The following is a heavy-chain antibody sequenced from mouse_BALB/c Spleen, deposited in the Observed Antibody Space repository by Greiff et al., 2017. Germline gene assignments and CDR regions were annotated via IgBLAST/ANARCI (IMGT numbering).Heavy chain of an antibody. CDR1: GFTFTDYY. CDR2: IRNKANGYTT. D-gene: IGHD3-2*01. Sequence: EVMLVESGGGLVQPGGSLRLSCATSGFTFTDYYMSWVRQPPGKALEWLGFIRNKANGYTTEYSASVKGRFTISRDNSQSILYLQMNTLRAEDSATYYCARDRDSSGSYAMDYWGQGTSVTVSS. V-gene: IGHV7-3*02. CDR3: ARDRDSSGSYAMDY. J-gene: IGHJ4*01.